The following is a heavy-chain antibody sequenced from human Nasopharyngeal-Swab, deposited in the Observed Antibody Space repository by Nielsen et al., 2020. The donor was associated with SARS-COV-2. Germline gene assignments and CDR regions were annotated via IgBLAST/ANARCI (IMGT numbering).Heavy chain of an antibody. V-gene: IGHV1-18*01. CDR2: ISVYNADT. CDR3: ARDIEEWLVVPSLSFDY. CDR1: GYSFRSYG. Sequence: VKVSCKASGYSFRSYGINWVRQAPGQGLEWMGWISVYNADTNYAQKLQGRVSMTTDTPTSTAYMELRSLRSDDTAVYYCARDIEEWLVVPSLSFDYWGQGTLVTVSS. D-gene: IGHD3-3*01. J-gene: IGHJ4*02.